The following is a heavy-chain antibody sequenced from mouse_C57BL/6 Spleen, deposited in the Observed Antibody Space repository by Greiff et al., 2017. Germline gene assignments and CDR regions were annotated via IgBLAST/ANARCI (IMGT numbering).Heavy chain of an antibody. CDR1: GFTFTDYY. D-gene: IGHD2-5*01. CDR2: IRNKANGYTT. Sequence: EVKLVASGGGLVQPGGSLSLSCAASGFTFTDYYMSWVRQPPGKALEWLGFIRNKANGYTTEYSASVKGRFTISRDNSQSILYLQMDALRAEDSATYYCARVYSNYGRYFDVWGTGTTVTVSS. V-gene: IGHV7-3*01. CDR3: ARVYSNYGRYFDV. J-gene: IGHJ1*03.